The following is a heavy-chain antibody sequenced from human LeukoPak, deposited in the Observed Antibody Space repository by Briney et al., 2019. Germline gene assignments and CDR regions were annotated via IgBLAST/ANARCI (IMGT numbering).Heavy chain of an antibody. CDR2: ISSSGHTI. J-gene: IGHJ4*02. D-gene: IGHD5-18*01. Sequence: GGSLRLSCAASGFTFSSYEMNWVRQAPGKGLEWVSYISSSGHTIYYADSVKGRFTISRDNAKNSLYLQMNSLRAEDTAVYYCARDDSYGLDYWGQGTRVTVSS. CDR3: ARDDSYGLDY. CDR1: GFTFSSYE. V-gene: IGHV3-48*03.